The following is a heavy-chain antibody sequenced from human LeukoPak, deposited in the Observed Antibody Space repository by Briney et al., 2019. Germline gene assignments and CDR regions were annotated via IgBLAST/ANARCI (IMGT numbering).Heavy chain of an antibody. CDR2: IYPGDSDT. D-gene: IGHD3-22*01. J-gene: IGHJ3*02. V-gene: IGHV5-51*01. CDR3: ARPITMIVVVDSSLAFDI. Sequence: PGESLKISCKGSGYSSTSYWIGWVRQMPGKGLEWMGIIYPGDSDTRYSPSFQGQVTISADKSISTAYLQWSSLKASDTAMYYCARPITMIVVVDSSLAFDIWGQGTMVTVSS. CDR1: GYSSTSYW.